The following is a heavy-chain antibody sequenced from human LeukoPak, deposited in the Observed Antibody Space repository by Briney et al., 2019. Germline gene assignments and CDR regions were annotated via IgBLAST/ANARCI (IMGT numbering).Heavy chain of an antibody. D-gene: IGHD6-13*01. J-gene: IGHJ5*02. CDR3: ASDAWGSDSRRYNWFDP. CDR1: GYSITDYY. Sequence: AGTLCLTCTVSGYSITDYYWNWIRQPPGKGLEWIGYIYYSGSTNYNPALMSRVTISVDTSKSQFSLKLRSVTAVDTAVYHCASDAWGSDSRRYNWFDPWGQGTLVTVSS. CDR2: IYYSGST. V-gene: IGHV4-59*01.